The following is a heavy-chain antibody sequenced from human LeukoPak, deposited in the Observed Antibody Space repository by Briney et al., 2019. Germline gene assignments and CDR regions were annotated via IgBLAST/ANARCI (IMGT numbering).Heavy chain of an antibody. V-gene: IGHV1-46*01. CDR3: SRATDYGDYI. CDR2: INPSGGNT. CDR1: GYTFTSYY. J-gene: IGHJ4*02. D-gene: IGHD4-17*01. Sequence: ASVKVSCKSSGYTFTSYYMYWVRQAPGQGLEWMGIINPSGGNTGYAQQFQGRVTMTRDTSTTTVFMEVSSLRSEDTAVFYCSRATDYGDYIWGQGTLVTVSS.